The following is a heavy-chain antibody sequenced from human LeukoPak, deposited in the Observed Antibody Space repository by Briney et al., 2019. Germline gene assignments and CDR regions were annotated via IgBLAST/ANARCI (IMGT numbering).Heavy chain of an antibody. CDR2: INPSGGST. V-gene: IGHV1-46*01. CDR3: ARGGPTGIDY. D-gene: IGHD1-1*01. J-gene: IGHJ4*02. Sequence: ASVKVSCKASGYTFTSYYMHWVRQATGQALEWMGIINPSGGSTSYAQKFQGRATMTRDMSTSTVYMELSSLRSEDTAVYYCARGGPTGIDYWGQGTLVTVSS. CDR1: GYTFTSYY.